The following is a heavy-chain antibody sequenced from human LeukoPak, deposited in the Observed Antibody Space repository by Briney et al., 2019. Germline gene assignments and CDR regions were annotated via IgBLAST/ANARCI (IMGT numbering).Heavy chain of an antibody. Sequence: GRSLRLSCAASGFTFSSYGMHWVRQAPGKGLEWVAVIWDDGSNKYHADSVKGRFTISRDNSKNTLFLQMSSLRAEDTAVYFCARDKQPYRSNFWYFDLWGRGTLVTVSS. J-gene: IGHJ2*01. CDR1: GFTFSSYG. D-gene: IGHD6-13*01. CDR2: IWDDGSNK. CDR3: ARDKQPYRSNFWYFDL. V-gene: IGHV3-33*01.